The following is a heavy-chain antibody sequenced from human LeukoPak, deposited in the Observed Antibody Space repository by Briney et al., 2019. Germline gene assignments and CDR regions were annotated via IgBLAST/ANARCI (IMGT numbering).Heavy chain of an antibody. CDR1: GFTFSSYA. CDR2: ISGSGGST. Sequence: PGGSLRLSCAASGFTFSSYAMSWVRQAPGKGLEWVSAISGSGGSTYYADSVKGRFTISRDNSKNTLYLQMNSLRAEDTAVYYCAKGPQLAAAGTSWELPFDPWGQGTLVTVSS. J-gene: IGHJ5*02. D-gene: IGHD6-13*01. V-gene: IGHV3-23*01. CDR3: AKGPQLAAAGTSWELPFDP.